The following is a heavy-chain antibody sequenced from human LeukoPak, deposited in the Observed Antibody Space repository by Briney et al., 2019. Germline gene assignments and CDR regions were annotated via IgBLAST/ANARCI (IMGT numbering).Heavy chain of an antibody. V-gene: IGHV3-23*01. D-gene: IGHD2-15*01. CDR3: ARWDCSGGSCYSDFQH. Sequence: GGSLRLSCAASGFTFSSYAMSWVRQAPGKGLEWVSAISGSGGSTYYADSVKGRFTISRDNAKNSLYLQMNSLRAEDTAVYYCARWDCSGGSCYSDFQHWGQGTLVTVSS. CDR1: GFTFSSYA. J-gene: IGHJ1*01. CDR2: ISGSGGST.